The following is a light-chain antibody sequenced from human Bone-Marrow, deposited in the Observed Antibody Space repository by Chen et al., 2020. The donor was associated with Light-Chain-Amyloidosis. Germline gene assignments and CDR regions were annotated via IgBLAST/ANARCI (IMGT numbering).Light chain of an antibody. Sequence: SYELTPPPSVSVSPGQTAMITCSGDDLPTKYVCWYQHKPGQAPVLVINRDTERPTGFSARFSGSSSGTTATFTISGVQAEDEADYHCQAADSSGTYEVIFGGGTKLTVL. CDR3: QAADSSGTYEVI. V-gene: IGLV3-25*03. J-gene: IGLJ2*01. CDR1: DLPTKY. CDR2: RDT.